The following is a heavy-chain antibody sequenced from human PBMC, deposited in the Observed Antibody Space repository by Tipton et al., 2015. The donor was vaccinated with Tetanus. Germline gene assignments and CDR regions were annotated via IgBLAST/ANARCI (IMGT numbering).Heavy chain of an antibody. CDR2: IYPGGSDT. V-gene: IGHV5-51*01. Sequence: VQLVQSGGEVKKPGESLKISCKGSGYIFNNYWIGWVRQKPGKGLEWMGIIYPGGSDTRYSPSFQGQVTISGDKSINTAYLQWSSLKASDTSMFYCARAHCTDGVCNFDFWGQGALVTVAS. CDR1: GYIFNNYW. D-gene: IGHD2-8*01. CDR3: ARAHCTDGVCNFDF. J-gene: IGHJ4*02.